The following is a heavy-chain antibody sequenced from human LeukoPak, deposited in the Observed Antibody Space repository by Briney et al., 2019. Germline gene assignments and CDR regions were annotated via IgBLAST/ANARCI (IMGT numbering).Heavy chain of an antibody. CDR3: TTYYYDSSGHPYLDY. Sequence: GGSLRLSCAASGFTYSNVWMNWVRQAPGKGLEWVGRIKSKPDGGTTDSAAPVKGRFTISRDDSKNMLYLQMNSLTTEDTAIYYCTTYYYDSSGHPYLDYWGQGTLVTVSS. V-gene: IGHV3-15*07. CDR1: GFTYSNVW. D-gene: IGHD3-22*01. J-gene: IGHJ4*02. CDR2: IKSKPDGGTT.